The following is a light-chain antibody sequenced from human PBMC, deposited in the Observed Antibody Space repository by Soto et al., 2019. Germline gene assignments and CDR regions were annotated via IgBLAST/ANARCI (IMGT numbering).Light chain of an antibody. CDR1: SSNIETNT. V-gene: IGLV1-44*01. J-gene: IGLJ1*01. Sequence: QSVLTQPPSASGTPGQRVTISCSGSSSNIETNTVDWYQHLPGTAPKVLIFNNNQRPSGVPDRFSGSKSGTSASLAISGLQSEDEADYYCATWDDRLNGYVFGSGTKVTVL. CDR3: ATWDDRLNGYV. CDR2: NNN.